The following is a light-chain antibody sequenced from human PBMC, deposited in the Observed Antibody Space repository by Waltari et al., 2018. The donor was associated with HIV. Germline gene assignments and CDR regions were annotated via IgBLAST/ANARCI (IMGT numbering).Light chain of an antibody. J-gene: IGKJ4*02. CDR2: SGS. V-gene: IGKV1-17*01. Sequence: DIQVTQSPPSLSAFVGDKVTITCRTSQVIGNFLAWYQQTPGQAPKRLISSGSILQSGVPSRFSGTVSGSQFTLPISSLQPEDFATYYCLQHSAFPRTFGRGTRVEMK. CDR3: LQHSAFPRT. CDR1: QVIGNF.